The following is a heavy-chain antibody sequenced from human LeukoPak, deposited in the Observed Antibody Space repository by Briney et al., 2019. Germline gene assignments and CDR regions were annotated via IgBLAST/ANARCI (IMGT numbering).Heavy chain of an antibody. CDR2: ISSSGSYI. CDR3: AREGPINNGDLDY. Sequence: GGSLRLSCAASGFSFSSYSMNWVRQAPGKGLEWVSSISSSGSYIFHADSVKGRFTISRDNAKNSLYLQMNSLRAEDTAVYYCAREGPINNGDLDYWGQGTLVTVSS. CDR1: GFSFSSYS. V-gene: IGHV3-21*01. D-gene: IGHD1/OR15-1a*01. J-gene: IGHJ4*02.